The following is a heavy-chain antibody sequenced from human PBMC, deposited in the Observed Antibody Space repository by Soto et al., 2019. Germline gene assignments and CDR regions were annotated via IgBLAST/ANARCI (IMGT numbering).Heavy chain of an antibody. J-gene: IGHJ4*02. D-gene: IGHD2-2*01. V-gene: IGHV3-21*01. Sequence: GGSLRLSCAASGFTFSSYSMNWVRQAPGKGLEWVSSISSSSSYIYYADSVKGRFTISRDNAKNSLYLQMNSLRAEDTAVYYCARDLSEVPAAMGFYFDYWGQGTLVTVSS. CDR2: ISSSSSYI. CDR1: GFTFSSYS. CDR3: ARDLSEVPAAMGFYFDY.